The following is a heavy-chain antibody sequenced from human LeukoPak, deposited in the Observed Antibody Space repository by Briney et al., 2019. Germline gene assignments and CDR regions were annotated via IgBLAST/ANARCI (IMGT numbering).Heavy chain of an antibody. J-gene: IGHJ4*02. Sequence: SVKVSCKASGGTFSSYAISWVRQAPGQGLEWMGRIIPILGIANYAQKFQGRVTITADKSTSTAYMELSSLRSEDTAVYYCARDPREGEGYFDYWGQGTLVTVSS. CDR2: IIPILGIA. CDR3: ARDPREGEGYFDY. CDR1: GGTFSSYA. D-gene: IGHD3-16*01. V-gene: IGHV1-69*04.